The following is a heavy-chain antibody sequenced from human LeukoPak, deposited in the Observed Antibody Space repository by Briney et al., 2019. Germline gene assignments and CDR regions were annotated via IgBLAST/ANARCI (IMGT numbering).Heavy chain of an antibody. J-gene: IGHJ4*02. CDR2: ISYDGSNK. D-gene: IGHD1-26*01. Sequence: GGSLRLSCAASGFTFSSYGMHWVRQAPGKGLEGVAVISYDGSNKYYADSVKGRFTISRDNSKNTLYLQMNSLRAEDTAVYYCANALVGATTYFDYWGKGTLVHVSS. V-gene: IGHV3-30*18. CDR1: GFTFSSYG. CDR3: ANALVGATTYFDY.